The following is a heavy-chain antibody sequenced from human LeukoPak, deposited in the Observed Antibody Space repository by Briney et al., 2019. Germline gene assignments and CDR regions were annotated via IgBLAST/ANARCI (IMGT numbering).Heavy chain of an antibody. J-gene: IGHJ6*04. CDR2: IKQDGSEK. CDR1: GFTFNDYW. V-gene: IGHV3-7*03. D-gene: IGHD2-2*01. Sequence: GGSLRLSCAASGFTFNDYWMTWVRQAPGKGLEWVAHIKQDGSEKYYVDSLKGRFTISRGNAKNSLFLQMNSLRAEDTAVYYCVRDCSSASLSSGYYYAMDVWGKGTTVTVS. CDR3: VRDCSSASLSSGYYYAMDV.